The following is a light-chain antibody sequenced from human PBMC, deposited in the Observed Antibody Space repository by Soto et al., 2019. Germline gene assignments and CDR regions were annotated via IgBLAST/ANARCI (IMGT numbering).Light chain of an antibody. J-gene: IGKJ4*01. CDR2: DAS. CDR3: QQYDNLPLT. Sequence: DIQMTQSPSSLSACVGDRVTITCQASQDISNYLNWYQQKPGKAPKLLIYDASNLETGVPSRFSGSGSGTDFTFTISSLQPEDIATYYCQQYDNLPLTFGGGTKLDI. V-gene: IGKV1-33*01. CDR1: QDISNY.